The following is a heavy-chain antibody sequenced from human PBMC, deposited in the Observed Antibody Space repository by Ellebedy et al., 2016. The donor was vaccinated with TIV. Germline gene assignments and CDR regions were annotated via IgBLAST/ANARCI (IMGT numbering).Heavy chain of an antibody. D-gene: IGHD3-22*01. J-gene: IGHJ3*02. CDR1: GFTFSSYA. CDR3: AKDGGKGFTMIVVVIPDAFDI. V-gene: IGHV3-23*01. CDR2: ISGSGGST. Sequence: GGSLRLXXAASGFTFSSYAMSWVRQAPGKGLEWVSVISGSGGSTYYADSVKGRFTISRDNSKNTLYLQMNSLRAEDTAVYYCAKDGGKGFTMIVVVIPDAFDIWGQGTMVTVSS.